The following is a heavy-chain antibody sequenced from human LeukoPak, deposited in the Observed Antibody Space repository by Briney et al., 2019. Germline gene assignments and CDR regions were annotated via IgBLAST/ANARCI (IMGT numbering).Heavy chain of an antibody. CDR2: INPSGGST. V-gene: IGHV1-46*01. CDR3: ASPTAGTNSDY. Sequence: ASVKVSCKASGYTFTSYYMHWVRQAPGQGLEWMGIINPSGGSTSYAQKFQGRVAMTRDTSTSTVYMELSSLRSEDTAVYYCASPTAGTNSDYWGQGTLVTVSS. D-gene: IGHD6-13*01. J-gene: IGHJ4*02. CDR1: GYTFTSYY.